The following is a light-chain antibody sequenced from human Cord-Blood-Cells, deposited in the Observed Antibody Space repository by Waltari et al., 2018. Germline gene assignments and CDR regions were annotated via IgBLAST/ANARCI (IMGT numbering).Light chain of an antibody. CDR3: SSYTSSSPWV. CDR2: DVS. J-gene: IGLJ3*02. CDR1: RSDVGGYTY. Sequence: QSALPQPASVSGSPGQSITISCTGTRSDVGGYTYVSWYQPHPGKAPKLMIYDVSNRPPGVSNRFSGSKSGNTASLTISGLQAEDEADYYCSSYTSSSPWVFGGGTKLTVL. V-gene: IGLV2-14*01.